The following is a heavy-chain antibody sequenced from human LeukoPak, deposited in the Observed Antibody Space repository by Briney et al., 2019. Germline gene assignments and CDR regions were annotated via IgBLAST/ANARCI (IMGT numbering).Heavy chain of an antibody. CDR3: AKGVDGSGWYYFDR. Sequence: GGSLRLSCAASGFTFSNYAMSWVRQAPGKGLEWVSTISGTGSKIYYADSVKGRFTISRDNSKNTLYLQRSSLRVEDTAVYYCAKGVDGSGWYYFDRWGQGTLVTVSS. D-gene: IGHD6-19*01. CDR1: GFTFSNYA. CDR2: ISGTGSKI. J-gene: IGHJ4*02. V-gene: IGHV3-23*01.